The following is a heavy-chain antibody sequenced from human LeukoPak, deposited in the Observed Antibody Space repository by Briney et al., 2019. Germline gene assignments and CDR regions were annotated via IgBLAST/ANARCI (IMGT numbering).Heavy chain of an antibody. CDR2: ISSSSSYI. V-gene: IGHV3-21*01. Sequence: GGSLRLSCAASGFTVSSNYMNWVRQAPGKGLEWVSSISSSSSYIYYADSVKGRFTISRDNAKNSLYLQMNGLRAEDTAVYYCARGFCGGDCYDSYYYYMDVWGKGTTDTVSS. D-gene: IGHD2-21*02. CDR3: ARGFCGGDCYDSYYYYMDV. J-gene: IGHJ6*03. CDR1: GFTVSSNY.